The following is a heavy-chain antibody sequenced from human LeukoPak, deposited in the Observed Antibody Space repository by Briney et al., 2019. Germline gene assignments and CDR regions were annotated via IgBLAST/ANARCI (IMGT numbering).Heavy chain of an antibody. D-gene: IGHD5-12*01. CDR1: GFTFSSAA. Sequence: PGGSLRLSCAASGFTFSSAAMTWVRQAPGKGLEWVSTITGSDDATHYADSVKGRFTISRDFSRNTVGLQMNSLRTEDTAIYYCAKGPQLYSGYHPDYWGQGTLVTVSS. J-gene: IGHJ4*02. V-gene: IGHV3-23*01. CDR3: AKGPQLYSGYHPDY. CDR2: ITGSDDAT.